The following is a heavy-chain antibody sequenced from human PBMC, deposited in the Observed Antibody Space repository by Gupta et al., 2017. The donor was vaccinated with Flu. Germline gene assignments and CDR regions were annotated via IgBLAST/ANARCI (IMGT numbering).Heavy chain of an antibody. V-gene: IGHV3-30*18. CDR1: SHYC. J-gene: IGHJ6*02. Sequence: SHYCTLSVRKSTVKGLEWVAVISYDGSNKYYADSVKGRFTISRDNSKNTLYLQMNSLRAEDTAVYYCAKDMVRGVITTGYYYYYGMDVWGQGTTVTVSS. CDR3: AKDMVRGVITTGYYYYYGMDV. CDR2: ISYDGSNK. D-gene: IGHD3-10*01.